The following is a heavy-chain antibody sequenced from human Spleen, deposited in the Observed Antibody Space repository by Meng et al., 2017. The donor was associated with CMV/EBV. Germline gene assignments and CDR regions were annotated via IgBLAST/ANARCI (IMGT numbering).Heavy chain of an antibody. V-gene: IGHV3-9*03. CDR2: ISWNSGSI. Sequence: SLKISCATSGFTFDDYAMHWVRQAPGKGLEWVSGISWNSGSIGYADSVKGRFTISRDNAKNSLYLQMNSLRAEDMALYYCAKGEGIAAAGFDYWGRGTLVTVSS. CDR1: GFTFDDYA. CDR3: AKGEGIAAAGFDY. J-gene: IGHJ4*02. D-gene: IGHD6-13*01.